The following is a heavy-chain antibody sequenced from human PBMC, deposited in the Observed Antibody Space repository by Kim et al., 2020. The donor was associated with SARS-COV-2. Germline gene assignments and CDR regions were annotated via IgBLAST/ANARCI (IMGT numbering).Heavy chain of an antibody. CDR3: ASFYCSGGSCYSDDAFDI. D-gene: IGHD2-15*01. V-gene: IGHV3-21*01. Sequence: GGSLRLSCAASGFTFSSYSMNWVRQAPGKGLEWVSSISSSSSYIYYADSVKGRFTISRDNAKNSLYLQMNSLRAEDTAVYYCASFYCSGGSCYSDDAFDIWGQGTMVTVSS. CDR2: ISSSSSYI. J-gene: IGHJ3*02. CDR1: GFTFSSYS.